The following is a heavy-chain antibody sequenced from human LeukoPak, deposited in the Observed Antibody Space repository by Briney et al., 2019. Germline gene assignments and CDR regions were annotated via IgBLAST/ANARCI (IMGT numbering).Heavy chain of an antibody. CDR2: IRGSGDTT. J-gene: IGHJ3*02. CDR3: ARETGYTIFGVAPRAFDI. Sequence: GESLRLSCAASGVALSTYGLSWVRQAPGKGLEWVSAIRGSGDTTFYADSVKGRFTISRDNSKNTLYLQMNSLRAEDTAVYYCARETGYTIFGVAPRAFDIWGQGTMVTVSS. V-gene: IGHV3-23*01. CDR1: GVALSTYG. D-gene: IGHD3-3*01.